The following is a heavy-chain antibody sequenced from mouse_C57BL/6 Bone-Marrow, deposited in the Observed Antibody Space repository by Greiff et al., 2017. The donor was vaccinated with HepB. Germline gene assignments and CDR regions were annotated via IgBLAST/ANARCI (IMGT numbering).Heavy chain of an antibody. V-gene: IGHV3-6*01. CDR1: GYSITSGYY. J-gene: IGHJ4*01. Sequence: VQLVESGPGLVKPSQSLSLTCSVTGYSITSGYYWNWIRQFPGNKLEWMGYISYDGSNNYNPSLKNRISITRDTSKNQFFLKLNSVTTEDTATYYCARGGSNYPYAMDYWGQGTSVTVSS. CDR3: ARGGSNYPYAMDY. CDR2: ISYDGSN. D-gene: IGHD2-5*01.